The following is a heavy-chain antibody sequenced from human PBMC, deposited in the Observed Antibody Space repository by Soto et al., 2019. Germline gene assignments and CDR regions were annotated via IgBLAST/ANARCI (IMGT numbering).Heavy chain of an antibody. J-gene: IGHJ3*02. V-gene: IGHV1-69*13. CDR2: IIPIFGTA. CDR3: ARVNIVVVTATPLDAFDI. D-gene: IGHD2-21*02. Sequence: SVKVSCKASGGTFSSYAISWVRQAPGQGLEWMGGIIPIFGTANYAQKFQGRVTITADESTSTAYMELSSLRSEDTAVYYCARVNIVVVTATPLDAFDIWGQGTMVTVSS. CDR1: GGTFSSYA.